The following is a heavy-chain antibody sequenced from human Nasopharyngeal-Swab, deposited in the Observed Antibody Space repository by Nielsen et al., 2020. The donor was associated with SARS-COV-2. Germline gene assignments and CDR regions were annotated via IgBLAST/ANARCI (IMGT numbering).Heavy chain of an antibody. CDR3: AREGGTRDGFDP. CDR1: GGTFSSYA. J-gene: IGHJ5*02. Sequence: SVKVSCKASGGTFSSYAISWVRQAPGPGLEWMGRIIPILGIANYAQKFQGRVTITADKSTSTAYMELSSLRSEDTAVYYCAREGGTRDGFDPWGQGALVTVSS. CDR2: IIPILGIA. D-gene: IGHD2-15*01. V-gene: IGHV1-69*04.